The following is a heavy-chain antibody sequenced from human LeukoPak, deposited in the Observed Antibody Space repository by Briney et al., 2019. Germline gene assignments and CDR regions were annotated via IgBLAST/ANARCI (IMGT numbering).Heavy chain of an antibody. J-gene: IGHJ4*02. V-gene: IGHV1-69*04. Sequence: SAKVSCKASGGTFISYAISWVRQAPGQGLEWMGRIIPILGIANYAQKFQGRVTITADKSTSTAYMELSSLRSEDTAVYYCARDRGDANFDYWGQGTLVTVSS. CDR2: IIPILGIA. CDR1: GGTFISYA. CDR3: ARDRGDANFDY. D-gene: IGHD2-8*01.